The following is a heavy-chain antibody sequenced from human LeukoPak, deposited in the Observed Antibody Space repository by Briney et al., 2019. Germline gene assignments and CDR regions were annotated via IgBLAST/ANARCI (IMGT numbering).Heavy chain of an antibody. CDR3: AREAGYSSSWYYFDY. Sequence: GGSQRLSCAASGFTFSSYSMNWVRQAPGKGLEWVSSISSSSSYIYYADSVKGRFTISRDNAKNSLYLQMNSLRAEDTAVYYCAREAGYSSSWYYFDYWGQGTLVTVSS. CDR1: GFTFSSYS. D-gene: IGHD6-13*01. CDR2: ISSSSSYI. J-gene: IGHJ4*02. V-gene: IGHV3-21*01.